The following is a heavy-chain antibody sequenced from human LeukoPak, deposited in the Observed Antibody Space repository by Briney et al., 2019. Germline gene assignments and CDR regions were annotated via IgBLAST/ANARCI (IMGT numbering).Heavy chain of an antibody. Sequence: ASVKVSCKTSGYTFTIYDISWVRRAPGQGPEWLGWINTNNGNTHYAQSLQDRVTLTTDTSTSTAYMELRSLKSDDTAVYYCARGVSGVTPPWGQGTLVIVSS. CDR3: ARGVSGVTPP. J-gene: IGHJ5*02. V-gene: IGHV1-18*01. D-gene: IGHD4-23*01. CDR1: GYTFTIYD. CDR2: INTNNGNT.